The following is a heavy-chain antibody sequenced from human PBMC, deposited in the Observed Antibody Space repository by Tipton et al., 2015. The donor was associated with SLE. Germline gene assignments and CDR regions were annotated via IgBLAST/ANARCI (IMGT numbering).Heavy chain of an antibody. D-gene: IGHD3-22*01. CDR3: ARMMTFYYDSSGFDWYFDL. J-gene: IGHJ2*01. Sequence: TLSLTCTVSGGSISGHYYSWIRQPPGQGLEWIGYVYDSGTTNYNPSLKSRVTLSVDTSKNQFSLMLKYVTAADTAVYYCARMMTFYYDSSGFDWYFDLWGRGTLVTVSS. CDR1: GGSISGHY. V-gene: IGHV4-59*11. CDR2: VYDSGTT.